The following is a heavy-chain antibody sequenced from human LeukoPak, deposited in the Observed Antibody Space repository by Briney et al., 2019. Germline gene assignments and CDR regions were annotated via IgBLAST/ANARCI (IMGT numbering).Heavy chain of an antibody. CDR3: ARSVARAYYYDSSGPNAFDI. CDR1: GYTFTNYG. CDR2: INPNSGGT. J-gene: IGHJ3*02. Sequence: ASVKVSCKASGYTFTNYGISWVRQAPGQGLEGMGGINPNSGGTNYAQKFQGWVTMTRDTSISTAYMELSRLRSDDTAVYYCARSVARAYYYDSSGPNAFDIWGQGTMVTVSS. V-gene: IGHV1-2*04. D-gene: IGHD3-22*01.